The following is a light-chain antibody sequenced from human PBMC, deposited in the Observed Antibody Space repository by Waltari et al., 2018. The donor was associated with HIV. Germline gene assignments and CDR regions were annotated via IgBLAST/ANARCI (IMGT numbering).Light chain of an antibody. J-gene: IGKJ1*01. CDR2: GAS. CDR3: QQYNNWLPWT. Sequence: EIVMTQSQATLSVSPGERATLSCRARQSVSSNLAWYQQRPGQAPRLLIYGASTRATGIPARFSGSGSGTEFTLTISSLQSEDFAVYYCQQYNNWLPWTFGQGTKVEIK. V-gene: IGKV3-15*01. CDR1: QSVSSN.